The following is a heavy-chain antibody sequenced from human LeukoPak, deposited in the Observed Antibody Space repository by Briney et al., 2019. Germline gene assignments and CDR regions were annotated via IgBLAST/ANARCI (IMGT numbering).Heavy chain of an antibody. J-gene: IGHJ5*02. V-gene: IGHV4-61*02. D-gene: IGHD3-10*01. Sequence: SQTLSLTCTVSGDSISTGGYFWSWIRQPAGKGLEWIGRIYAGGKTNYNPSLRSRVAISVDTSRNQFSLKLNSVTAADTAVYYCARMDYYGSGTYHSWFDPWGQGTLVTVSS. CDR1: GDSISTGGYF. CDR3: ARMDYYGSGTYHSWFDP. CDR2: IYAGGKT.